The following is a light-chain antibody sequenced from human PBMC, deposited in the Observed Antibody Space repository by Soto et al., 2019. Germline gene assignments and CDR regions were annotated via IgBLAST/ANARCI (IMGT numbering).Light chain of an antibody. CDR2: GAS. Sequence: VVMTQSPRTLSLSPGERATLSCRASQNIKNNYVGWYQQKPGQAPTLLIYGASARATGVPDRFSGSGSGTDFHLIINRPEPGDFAVYFCQQHGTSITFRGGTKFESK. V-gene: IGKV3-20*01. J-gene: IGKJ4*01. CDR3: QQHGTSIT. CDR1: QNIKNNY.